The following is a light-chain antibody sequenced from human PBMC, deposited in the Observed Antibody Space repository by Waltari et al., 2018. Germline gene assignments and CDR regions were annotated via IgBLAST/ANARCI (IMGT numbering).Light chain of an antibody. CDR2: DAS. V-gene: IGKV3-11*01. CDR1: QCVSSY. J-gene: IGKJ4*01. CDR3: QQRSNWPLLT. Sequence: EIVLTQSPATLSLSPGERATLSCRASQCVSSYLAWYQQKPGPAPRLLIYDASNRPTGITARCSGSGSGTDFTLTISSLEPEDFVVYYCQQRSNWPLLTFGGGTKVEIK.